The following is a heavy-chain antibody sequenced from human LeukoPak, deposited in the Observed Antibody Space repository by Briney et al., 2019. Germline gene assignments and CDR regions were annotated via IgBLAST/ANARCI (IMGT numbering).Heavy chain of an antibody. Sequence: GGSLRLSCAASGFTFSSYAMSWVRQAPGKGLEWVSAISGSDGSTYYADSVKGRFTISRDNSKNTLYLQMNSLSAEDTAVYYCEKDLGGSGDYRPYWGQGSVVTVSS. J-gene: IGHJ4*02. CDR2: ISGSDGST. CDR1: GFTFSSYA. D-gene: IGHD2-21*02. CDR3: EKDLGGSGDYRPY. V-gene: IGHV3-23*01.